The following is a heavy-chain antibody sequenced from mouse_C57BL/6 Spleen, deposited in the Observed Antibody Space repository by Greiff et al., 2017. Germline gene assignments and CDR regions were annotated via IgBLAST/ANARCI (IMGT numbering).Heavy chain of an antibody. CDR1: GYSITSGYY. J-gene: IGHJ3*01. CDR2: ISYDGSN. CDR3: ARDGDSNPFAY. Sequence: EVKLVESGPGLVKPSQSLSLTCSVTGYSITSGYYWNWIRQFPGNKLEWMGYISYDGSNNYNPSLKNRISITRDTSKNQFFLKLNSVTTEDTATYYCARDGDSNPFAYWGQGTLVTVSA. V-gene: IGHV3-6*01. D-gene: IGHD2-5*01.